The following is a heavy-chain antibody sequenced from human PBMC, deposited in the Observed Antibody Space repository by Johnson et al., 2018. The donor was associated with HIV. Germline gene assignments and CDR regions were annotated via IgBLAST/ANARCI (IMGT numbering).Heavy chain of an antibody. CDR2: ISYDGSNK. CDR1: GFTFSSYA. V-gene: IGHV3-30*04. CDR3: AKGHLDCTDDFCYGDAFDM. D-gene: IGHD3/OR15-3a*01. Sequence: VQLVESGGGVVQPGRSLRLSCAASGFTFSSYAMSWVRQAPGKGLEWVAVISYDGSNKYYADSVKGRFIISRDNSKSTLYLQMNSLRSEDTGIFYCAKGHLDCTDDFCYGDAFDMWGLGTMVTVSS. J-gene: IGHJ3*02.